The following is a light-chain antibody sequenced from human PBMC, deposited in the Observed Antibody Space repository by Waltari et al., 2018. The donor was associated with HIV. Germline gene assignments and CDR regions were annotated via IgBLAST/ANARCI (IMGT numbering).Light chain of an antibody. CDR1: GSDVGGYKL. CDR2: MVS. V-gene: IGLV2-23*02. Sequence: QSALTQPASVSGSPGQSITISCAGTGSDVGGYKLVSWYQVHPGKAPKCLIYMVSERPSGVSNRLSGSKSGNTASLTISGLQAEDEGEYYSCSFATKPFVFGTGTTVTVL. J-gene: IGLJ1*01. CDR3: CSFATKPFV.